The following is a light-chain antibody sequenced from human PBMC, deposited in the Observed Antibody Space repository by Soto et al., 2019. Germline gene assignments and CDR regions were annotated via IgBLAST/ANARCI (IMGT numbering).Light chain of an antibody. V-gene: IGLV2-14*01. Sequence: QSALTQPASVSGSPRQSITISCTGASSDVGDYNYVSWYQHHPGKAPKLLIYEVNNRPSGVSDRFSGSKSGNVASLTISCLEGEDEAAINWSSYTRRSRSVFGIWTNVTV. CDR2: EVN. CDR3: SSYTRRSRSV. J-gene: IGLJ1*01. CDR1: SSDVGDYNY.